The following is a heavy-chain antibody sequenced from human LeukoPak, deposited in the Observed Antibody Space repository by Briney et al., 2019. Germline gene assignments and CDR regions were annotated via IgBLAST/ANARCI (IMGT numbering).Heavy chain of an antibody. CDR2: ISWNSGSI. CDR3: AKDPPSGYCSGGSCSVT. Sequence: GGSLRLSCAASGFTFDDYAMHWVRQAPGKGLEWVSGISWNSGSIGYADSVKGRFTISRDNAKNSLYLQMNSLRAEDTALYYCAKDPPSGYCSGGSCSVTWGQGTLVTVSS. J-gene: IGHJ5*02. CDR1: GFTFDDYA. V-gene: IGHV3-9*01. D-gene: IGHD2-15*01.